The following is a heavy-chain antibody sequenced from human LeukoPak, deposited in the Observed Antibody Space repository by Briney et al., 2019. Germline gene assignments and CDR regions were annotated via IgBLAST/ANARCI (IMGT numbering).Heavy chain of an antibody. CDR1: GYSISSVYF. CDR3: ARDGYYYDGSFEY. J-gene: IGHJ4*02. D-gene: IGHD3-22*01. V-gene: IGHV4-38-2*02. Sequence: PSETLSLTCAVSGYSISSVYFWAWIRQPPGKGLEWIGSISHSGSSYSKPSLKSRVIISVDTSNNQFSLKLTSVTAADTATYYCARDGYYYDGSFEYWGQGIRVAVSS. CDR2: ISHSGSS.